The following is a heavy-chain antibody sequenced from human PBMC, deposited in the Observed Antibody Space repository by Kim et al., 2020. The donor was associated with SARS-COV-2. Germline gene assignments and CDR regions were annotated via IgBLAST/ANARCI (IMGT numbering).Heavy chain of an antibody. D-gene: IGHD6-13*01. Sequence: SVQRRFTISRDNTKNSLYLQMNSLRTEDTALYYCAKDTLVWQQLGGGFDYWGQGTLVTVSS. V-gene: IGHV3-43*01. CDR3: AKDTLVWQQLGGGFDY. J-gene: IGHJ4*02.